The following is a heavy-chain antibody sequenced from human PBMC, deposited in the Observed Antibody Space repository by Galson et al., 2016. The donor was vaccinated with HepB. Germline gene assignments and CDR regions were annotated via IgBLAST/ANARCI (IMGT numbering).Heavy chain of an antibody. CDR2: IFYSGAT. Sequence: TLSLTCTVSGGSTASGGYFWSWIRQRPGKSLEWIGHIFYSGATKYNPSLRSRLTLSVESTKSRFSLRLTSVTAADTAVYYCARGRLTTLGYCNSITCSAMAHGLGVWGQGTTVTVSS. D-gene: IGHD2/OR15-2a*01. CDR3: ARGRLTTLGYCNSITCSAMAHGLGV. J-gene: IGHJ6*02. CDR1: GGSTASGGYF. V-gene: IGHV4-31*03.